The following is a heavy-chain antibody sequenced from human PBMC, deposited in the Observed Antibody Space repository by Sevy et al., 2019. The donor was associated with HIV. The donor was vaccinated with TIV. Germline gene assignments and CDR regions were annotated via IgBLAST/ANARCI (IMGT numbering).Heavy chain of an antibody. J-gene: IGHJ4*02. CDR3: AKEGRGYHGSGSSDY. Sequence: GGSLRLSCAASGFTFSSYAMSWVRQAPGKGLEWVSVISGSGDSTYYVDSVKGRFTISKDNSKNTLYLQMNSLRAEDTAVYYCAKEGRGYHGSGSSDYWGQGALVTVSS. V-gene: IGHV3-23*01. CDR2: ISGSGDST. D-gene: IGHD3-10*01. CDR1: GFTFSSYA.